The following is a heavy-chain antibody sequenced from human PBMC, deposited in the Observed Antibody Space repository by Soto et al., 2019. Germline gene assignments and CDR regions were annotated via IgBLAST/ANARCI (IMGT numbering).Heavy chain of an antibody. CDR2: ISYDGSNK. CDR1: GFTFSSYA. Sequence: LRLSCAASGFTFSSYAMHWVRQAPGKGLEWVAVISYDGSNKYYADSVKGRFTISRDNSKNTLYLQMNSLRAEDTAVYYCARGRFLEWSTYYYGMDVWGQGTTVTVSS. J-gene: IGHJ6*02. V-gene: IGHV3-30-3*01. D-gene: IGHD3-3*01. CDR3: ARGRFLEWSTYYYGMDV.